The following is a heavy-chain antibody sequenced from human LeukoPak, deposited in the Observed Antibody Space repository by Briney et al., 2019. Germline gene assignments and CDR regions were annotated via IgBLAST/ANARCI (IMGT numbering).Heavy chain of an antibody. V-gene: IGHV4-39*01. D-gene: IGHD6-19*01. Sequence: SGTLSLTCTVSGGSISSSSYYWGWIRQPPGKGLEWIGFIYYSGSTYYNPSLKSRVTISVDTSKNQFSLKLSSVTASDTAVYYCARHGQTIGAVAPDFWGQGTLVTVSS. CDR1: GGSISSSSYY. CDR2: IYYSGST. J-gene: IGHJ4*02. CDR3: ARHGQTIGAVAPDF.